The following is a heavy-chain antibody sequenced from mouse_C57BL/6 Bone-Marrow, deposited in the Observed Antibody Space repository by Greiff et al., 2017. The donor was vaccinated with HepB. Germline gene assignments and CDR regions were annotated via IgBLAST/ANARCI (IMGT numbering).Heavy chain of an antibody. D-gene: IGHD2-5*01. CDR2: ISSGGSYT. CDR3: ASLYYSNYLYY. Sequence: EVKLMESGGDLVKPGGSLKLSCAASGFTFSSYGTSWVRQTPDKRLEWVATISSGGSYTYYPDSVKGRFTISRDNAKNTLYLQMSSLKSEDTAMYYCASLYYSNYLYYWGQGTTLTVSS. V-gene: IGHV5-6*01. J-gene: IGHJ2*01. CDR1: GFTFSSYG.